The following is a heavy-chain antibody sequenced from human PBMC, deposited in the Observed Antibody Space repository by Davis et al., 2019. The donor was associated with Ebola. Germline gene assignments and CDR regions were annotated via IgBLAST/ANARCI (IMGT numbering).Heavy chain of an antibody. CDR3: ARSKGITIFGVPTIVWNGMDV. CDR2: ISAYNGNT. J-gene: IGHJ6*02. Sequence: AASVKVSCKASGYTFTRYGISWVRQAPGQGLEWMGWISAYNGNTNYAQKLQGRVTMTTDTSTSTAYMELRSLRSDDTAVYYCARSKGITIFGVPTIVWNGMDVWGQGTTVTVSS. D-gene: IGHD3-3*01. V-gene: IGHV1-18*01. CDR1: GYTFTRYG.